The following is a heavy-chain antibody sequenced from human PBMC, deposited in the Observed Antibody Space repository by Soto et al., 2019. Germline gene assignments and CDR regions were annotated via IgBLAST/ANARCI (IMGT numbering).Heavy chain of an antibody. Sequence: PGESLKISCKGSGYSFTSYWIGWVRQMPGKGLEWMGIIYPGDSDTRYSPSFQGQVTISADKSISTAYLQWSSLKASDTAMYYCARQGGYYYDSSGYPYYYYGMDVWGQGTTVTVSS. CDR1: GYSFTSYW. CDR2: IYPGDSDT. D-gene: IGHD3-22*01. V-gene: IGHV5-51*01. CDR3: ARQGGYYYDSSGYPYYYYGMDV. J-gene: IGHJ6*02.